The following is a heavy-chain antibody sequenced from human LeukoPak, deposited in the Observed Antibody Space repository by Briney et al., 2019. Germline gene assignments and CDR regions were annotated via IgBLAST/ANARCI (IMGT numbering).Heavy chain of an antibody. J-gene: IGHJ4*02. Sequence: GESLKISCKGSGSDFTRYWIGWVRQMPGKGLEWMGIIYPGDSDTKYSPSFQGQVTISADKSINTTYLQWSSLKASDSAMYYCGRSGDSYGYHYWGQGTRVTVSP. D-gene: IGHD5-18*01. CDR1: GSDFTRYW. CDR2: IYPGDSDT. V-gene: IGHV5-51*01. CDR3: GRSGDSYGYHY.